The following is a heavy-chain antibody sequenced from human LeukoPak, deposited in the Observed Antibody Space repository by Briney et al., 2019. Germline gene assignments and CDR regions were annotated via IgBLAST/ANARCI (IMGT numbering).Heavy chain of an antibody. CDR1: GFTFSSHS. V-gene: IGHV3-21*01. CDR2: ITSSSSYI. CDR3: ARGRRTTVHFDY. Sequence: GGSLRLSCAASGFTFSSHSMNWARQAPGKGLEWVASITSSSSYIYYADSVKGRFTISRDNAKNSLYLQMNSLRAEDTAVYYCARGRRTTVHFDYWGQGTLVTVSS. D-gene: IGHD4-17*01. J-gene: IGHJ4*02.